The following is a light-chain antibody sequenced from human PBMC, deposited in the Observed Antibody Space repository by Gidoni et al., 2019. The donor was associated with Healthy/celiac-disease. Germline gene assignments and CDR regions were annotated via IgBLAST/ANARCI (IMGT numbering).Light chain of an antibody. J-gene: IGKJ2*01. V-gene: IGKV1-39*01. CDR1: QSISSY. Sequence: DIHIPQSPSSLSASVGDRVTITCRASQSISSYLNWYQQKPGKAPKLLIYAASSLESGVPARFSGSGSGTDFTLTISSLQPEDFATYYCQQSYSTPYTFGQGTKVEIK. CDR2: AAS. CDR3: QQSYSTPYT.